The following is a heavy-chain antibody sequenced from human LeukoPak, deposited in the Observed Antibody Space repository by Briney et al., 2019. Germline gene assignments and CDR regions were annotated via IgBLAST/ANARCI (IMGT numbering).Heavy chain of an antibody. V-gene: IGHV4-59*01. CDR1: GGSISSYF. D-gene: IGHD4-23*01. CDR3: AKASMTTAVLFDS. Sequence: PSETLSLTCTVSGGSISSYFWNWIRQPPGQRLQWIGYISNTGITKYNPSLKSRVTISADTSKNQFSLILNSVTTADTAVYYCAKASMTTAVLFDSWGQGTLVAVSS. J-gene: IGHJ4*02. CDR2: ISNTGIT.